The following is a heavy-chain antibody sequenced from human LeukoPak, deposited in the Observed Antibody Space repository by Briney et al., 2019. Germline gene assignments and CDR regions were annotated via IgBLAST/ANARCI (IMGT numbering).Heavy chain of an antibody. J-gene: IGHJ4*02. CDR2: IIPILGIA. Sequence: ASVKVSCKASGGTFSSYAISWVRQAPGQGLEWMGRIIPILGIANYAQKFQGRVTMTRDTSTSTVYMELSSLRSEDTAVYYCARDVRAVAGNFDYWGQGTLVTVSS. V-gene: IGHV1-69*04. D-gene: IGHD6-19*01. CDR3: ARDVRAVAGNFDY. CDR1: GGTFSSYA.